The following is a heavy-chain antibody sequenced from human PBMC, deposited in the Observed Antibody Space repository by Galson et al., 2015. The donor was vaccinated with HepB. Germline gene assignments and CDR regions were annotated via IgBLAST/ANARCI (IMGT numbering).Heavy chain of an antibody. D-gene: IGHD6-13*01. CDR1: GFTFSSYA. J-gene: IGHJ4*02. V-gene: IGHV3-30-3*01. Sequence: SLRLSCAASGFTFSSYAMHWVRQAPGKGLEWVAVISYDGSNKYYADSVKGRFTISRDNSKNTLYLQMNSLRAEDTAVYYCARDQEAAAGMPYYFDYWGQGTLVTVSS. CDR2: ISYDGSNK. CDR3: ARDQEAAAGMPYYFDY.